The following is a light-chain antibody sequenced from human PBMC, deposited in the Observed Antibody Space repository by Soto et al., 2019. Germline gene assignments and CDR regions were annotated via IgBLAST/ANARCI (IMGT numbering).Light chain of an antibody. CDR2: GNT. J-gene: IGLJ2*01. V-gene: IGLV1-40*01. Sequence: QSVLTQPPSVSGAPGQRVTISCTGTSSNIGAHFDVHWYQQLPGTAPKVLIYGNTNRPSGVPDRFSGSKSGTSASLAITGLQAEDEADYYCQSYDSSLSGVVLGGGTKVTVL. CDR3: QSYDSSLSGVV. CDR1: SSNIGAHFD.